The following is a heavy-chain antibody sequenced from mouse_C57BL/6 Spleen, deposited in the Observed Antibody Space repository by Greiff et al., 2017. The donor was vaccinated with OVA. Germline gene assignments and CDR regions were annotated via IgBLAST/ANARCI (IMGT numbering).Heavy chain of an antibody. Sequence: LVESGAELVRPGASVTLSCKASGYTFTDYEMHWVKQTPVHGLEWIGAIDPETGGTAYNQKFKGKAILTADKSSSTAYMELRSLTSEDSAVYYCTRDRKVVAPFFDYWGQGTTLTVSS. D-gene: IGHD1-1*01. V-gene: IGHV1-15*01. J-gene: IGHJ2*01. CDR1: GYTFTDYE. CDR2: IDPETGGT. CDR3: TRDRKVVAPFFDY.